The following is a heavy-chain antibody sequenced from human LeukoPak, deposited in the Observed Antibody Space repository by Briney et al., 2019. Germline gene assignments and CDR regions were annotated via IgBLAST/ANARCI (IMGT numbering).Heavy chain of an antibody. CDR2: IYPSGST. Sequence: SETLSLTCSVSGGSMISYYWSWIRQSPGKGLEWIGYIYPSGSTNYNPSLYSRVTISIDKSKNQFSLRLNSVTAADTTVYYCARPKHTYYYENSGRPDAYDIWGRGTLVTVSS. D-gene: IGHD3-22*01. CDR1: GGSMISYY. V-gene: IGHV4-59*08. J-gene: IGHJ3*02. CDR3: ARPKHTYYYENSGRPDAYDI.